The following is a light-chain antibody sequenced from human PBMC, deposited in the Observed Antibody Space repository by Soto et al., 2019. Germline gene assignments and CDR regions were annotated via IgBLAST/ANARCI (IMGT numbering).Light chain of an antibody. CDR3: QEYNNYSKT. CDR2: DAS. J-gene: IGKJ1*01. CDR1: QSISIW. V-gene: IGKV1-5*01. Sequence: DIQMTQSPSSLSASVGDRVTITCRASQSISIWLAWYQQKPGKAPELLIHDASKLETGVPSRFSGSGSGTKFTLTISSLQPDDSATYYCQEYNNYSKTFGKGTKVDIK.